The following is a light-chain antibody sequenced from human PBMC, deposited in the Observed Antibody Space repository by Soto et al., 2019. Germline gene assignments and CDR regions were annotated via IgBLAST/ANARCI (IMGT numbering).Light chain of an antibody. Sequence: DIQMTQSPSSLSASVGDRVTITCQASEDISNSLNWYQQMPGKAPKLLVYDASNLGTGVPSRFSGTRSGTDFSFTITRLQPEDTATYYCQQYDNFPRTFGQGTKLEIK. V-gene: IGKV1-33*01. CDR2: DAS. CDR3: QQYDNFPRT. J-gene: IGKJ2*01. CDR1: EDISNS.